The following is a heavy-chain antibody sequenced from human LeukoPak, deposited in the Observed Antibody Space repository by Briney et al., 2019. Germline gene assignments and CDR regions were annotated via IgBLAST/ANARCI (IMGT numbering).Heavy chain of an antibody. D-gene: IGHD2-15*01. Sequence: SETLSLTCTVSGGSISSGSYYWGWIRQPPGKGLEWIGYIYYSGNTYYNPSLKSRVTISLDTSKNQFSLKLSSVTAADTAVYYCARLMVVPATSFDYWGQGTLVTVSS. V-gene: IGHV4-39*07. CDR2: IYYSGNT. CDR1: GGSISSGSYY. J-gene: IGHJ4*02. CDR3: ARLMVVPATSFDY.